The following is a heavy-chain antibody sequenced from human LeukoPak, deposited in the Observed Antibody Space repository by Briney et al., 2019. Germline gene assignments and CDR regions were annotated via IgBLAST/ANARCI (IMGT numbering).Heavy chain of an antibody. J-gene: IGHJ4*02. CDR2: FFTSGST. CDR1: GDSISSGNYY. Sequence: SETLSLTCTVSGDSISSGNYYWGWIRQPAGKGLEWIGRFFTSGSTNYNPSFKSRVTISVDTSKNQFSLRLNSVTAADSAVYYCARDVARVGFFDSWGQGTLVNVSS. V-gene: IGHV4-61*02. D-gene: IGHD1-26*01. CDR3: ARDVARVGFFDS.